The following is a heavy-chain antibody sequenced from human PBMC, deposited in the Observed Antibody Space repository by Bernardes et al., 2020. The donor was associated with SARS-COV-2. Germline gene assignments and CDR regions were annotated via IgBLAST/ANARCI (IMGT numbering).Heavy chain of an antibody. CDR1: GGPISSYY. V-gene: IGHV4-59*01. J-gene: IGHJ6*02. CDR3: ARAGGVIDHYYYGMDV. D-gene: IGHD3-16*02. Sequence: SETLSLTCTVSGGPISSYYWSWIRQPPGKGLDWIGYIYYSRGPNYNPSLKSRVTISVATSKNQFSLKLGSVTAADTAVYYCARAGGVIDHYYYGMDVWGQGTTVTVSS. CDR2: IYYSRGP.